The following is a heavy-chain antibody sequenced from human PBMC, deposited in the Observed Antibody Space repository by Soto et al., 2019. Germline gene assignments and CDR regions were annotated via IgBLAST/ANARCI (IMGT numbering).Heavy chain of an antibody. CDR2: ISYDGSNE. D-gene: IGHD6-19*01. CDR1: GFTFTNFA. Sequence: QVELVESGGGVVQPGRSLRLSCAASGFTFTNFAMHWVRQAPGKGLEWVAVISYDGSNEYYADSVNGRFTVSRDDSKNTLFLQMNSLTPDDTAVYYCAREMTAYTSGWYTDFQHWGQGTLVTVSS. CDR3: AREMTAYTSGWYTDFQH. J-gene: IGHJ1*01. V-gene: IGHV3-30*01.